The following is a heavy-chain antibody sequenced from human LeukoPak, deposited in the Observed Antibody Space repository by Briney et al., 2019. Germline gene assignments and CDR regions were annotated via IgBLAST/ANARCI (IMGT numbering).Heavy chain of an antibody. Sequence: SETLSLTCTVSGGSISSYYWSWIQQPPGKGLEWIGYIYYSGSTNYNPSLKSRVTISVDTSKNQFSLKLSSVTAADTAVYYCARLSPNLPGIAVAGTLYYYYGMDVWGQGTTVTVSS. CDR1: GGSISSYY. D-gene: IGHD6-19*01. CDR3: ARLSPNLPGIAVAGTLYYYYGMDV. J-gene: IGHJ6*02. CDR2: IYYSGST. V-gene: IGHV4-59*08.